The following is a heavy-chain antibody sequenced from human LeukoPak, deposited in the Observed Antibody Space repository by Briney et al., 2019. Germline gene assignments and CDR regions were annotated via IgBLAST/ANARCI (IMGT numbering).Heavy chain of an antibody. Sequence: GGSLRLSCAASGFTFSSYAMSWVRRAPGKGLEWVSAISGSGGSTYYADSVKGRFTISRDNSKNTLYLQTNSLRAEDTAVYYCAKFPGGIFDYWGQGTLVTVSS. CDR1: GFTFSSYA. J-gene: IGHJ4*02. V-gene: IGHV3-23*01. CDR2: ISGSGGST. D-gene: IGHD1-26*01. CDR3: AKFPGGIFDY.